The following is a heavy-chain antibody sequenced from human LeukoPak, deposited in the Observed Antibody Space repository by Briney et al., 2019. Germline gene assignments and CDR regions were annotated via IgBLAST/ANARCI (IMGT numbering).Heavy chain of an antibody. CDR2: ISSSSGTT. Sequence: GGSLRLSCAASGFTFSSYRMNWVRQAPGKGLEWVSYISSSSGTTLYADSVKGRFTISRDNAKNSLYLQMSSLRDEDTAVYYCARDSRYAFDIWGQGTMVTVSS. CDR1: GFTFSSYR. J-gene: IGHJ3*02. V-gene: IGHV3-48*02. CDR3: ARDSRYAFDI.